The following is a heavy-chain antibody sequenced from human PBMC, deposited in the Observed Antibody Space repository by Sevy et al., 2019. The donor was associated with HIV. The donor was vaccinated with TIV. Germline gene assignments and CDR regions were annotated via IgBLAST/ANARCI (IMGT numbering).Heavy chain of an antibody. CDR3: ARSNPDGYNYSYYYGMDV. CDR2: IIRVFGSA. J-gene: IGHJ6*02. Sequence: ASVKVSCKASGDTFGNYAIAWVRQAPGQGLEWMGGIIRVFGSANSAQKFQDRVTITADVSTSTAYMELRSLTSEDTAVYYCARSNPDGYNYSYYYGMDVWGQGTTVTVSS. V-gene: IGHV1-69*13. CDR1: GDTFGNYA. D-gene: IGHD5-12*01.